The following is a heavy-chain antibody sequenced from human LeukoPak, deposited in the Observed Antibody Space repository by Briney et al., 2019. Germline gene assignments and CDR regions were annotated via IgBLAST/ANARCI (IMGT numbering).Heavy chain of an antibody. CDR2: IYSGGST. D-gene: IGHD2/OR15-2a*01. Sequence: GGSLRLSCAASGFTVSSNYMGWVRQAPGRGLEWVSVIYSGGSTYYADSVKGRFTISRDNSKNTLYLQMNSLRAEDTAVYYCARESVVDRKPSFLDYWGQGTLVTVSS. V-gene: IGHV3-66*01. J-gene: IGHJ4*02. CDR1: GFTVSSNY. CDR3: ARESVVDRKPSFLDY.